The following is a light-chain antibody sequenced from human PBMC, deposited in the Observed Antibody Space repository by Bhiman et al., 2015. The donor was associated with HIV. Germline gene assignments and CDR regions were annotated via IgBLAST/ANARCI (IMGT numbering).Light chain of an antibody. J-gene: IGLJ3*02. CDR3: QSRDSSSSRV. CDR1: NIGTKS. V-gene: IGLV3-21*01. CDR2: YDS. Sequence: SYVLTQPPSVSVAPGKTARITCGGNNIGTKSVHWHQQKPGQAPVVVIYYDSDRPSGIPERFSGSNSGNTATLTISRVEAGDEADYYCQSRDSSSSRVFGGGTKLTVL.